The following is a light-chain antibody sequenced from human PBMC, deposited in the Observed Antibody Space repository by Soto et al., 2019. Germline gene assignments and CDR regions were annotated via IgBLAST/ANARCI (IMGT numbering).Light chain of an antibody. CDR2: GAS. Sequence: IVVTKSPATLPVCPGERATLSCRASQSVSSNLAWYQQKPGQAPRLLIYGASSRAPGIAGRFSGSGSGTDFTLTISVLQPEDSATYYCQQYERYSTFGQGTKVDIK. J-gene: IGKJ1*01. CDR3: QQYERYST. CDR1: QSVSSN. V-gene: IGKV3D-15*03.